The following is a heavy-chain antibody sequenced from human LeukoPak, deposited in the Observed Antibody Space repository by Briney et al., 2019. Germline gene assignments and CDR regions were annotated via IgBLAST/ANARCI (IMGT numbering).Heavy chain of an antibody. J-gene: IGHJ4*02. CDR3: ARRRYSGSSQHFDY. CDR1: GFTFSSYW. D-gene: IGHD1-26*01. Sequence: PGGSPRLSCAASGFTFSSYWMSWVRQAPGKGLEWVANIKQDGSEKYYVDSVKGRFTISRDNAKNSLYLQMNSLRAEDTAVYYCARRRYSGSSQHFDYWGQGTLVTVSS. V-gene: IGHV3-7*01. CDR2: IKQDGSEK.